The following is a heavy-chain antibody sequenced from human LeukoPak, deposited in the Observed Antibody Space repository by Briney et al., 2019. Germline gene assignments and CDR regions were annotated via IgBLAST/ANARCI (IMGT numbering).Heavy chain of an antibody. CDR1: GYTFTGYY. J-gene: IGHJ5*02. V-gene: IGHV1-2*02. Sequence: PLASVKVSCKASGYTFTGYYMHWVRQAPGQGLEWMGWINPNSGGTNYAQKFQGRVTMTRDTSISTAYMELSRLRSDDTAVYYCARDNSGSYHYNWFDPWGQGTLVTVSS. D-gene: IGHD1-26*01. CDR2: INPNSGGT. CDR3: ARDNSGSYHYNWFDP.